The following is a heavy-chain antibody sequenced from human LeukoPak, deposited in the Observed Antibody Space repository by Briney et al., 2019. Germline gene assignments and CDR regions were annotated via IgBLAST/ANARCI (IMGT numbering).Heavy chain of an antibody. J-gene: IGHJ4*02. CDR3: ARGGAVGYCGGDCYWHYFDY. Sequence: PGGSLRLSCAASGFTVSSNYMSWVRQAPGKGLEWVSVIYSGGSTYYADSVKGRFTISRDNSKNTLYLQMNSLRAEDTAVYYCARGGAVGYCGGDCYWHYFDYWGQGTLVTVSS. D-gene: IGHD2-21*02. V-gene: IGHV3-53*01. CDR1: GFTVSSNY. CDR2: IYSGGST.